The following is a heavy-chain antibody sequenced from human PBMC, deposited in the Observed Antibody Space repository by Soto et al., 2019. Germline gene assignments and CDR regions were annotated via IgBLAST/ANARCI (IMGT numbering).Heavy chain of an antibody. J-gene: IGHJ6*02. CDR1: GFTFSSYG. V-gene: IGHV3-30*18. CDR2: ISYDGSNK. D-gene: IGHD2-15*01. CDR3: AKDNLGYCSGGSCFLGGHGMDV. Sequence: GSLRLSCAASGFTFSSYGMHWVRQAPGKGLEWVAVISYDGSNKYYADSVKGRFTISRDNSKNTLYLQMNSLRAEDTAVYYCAKDNLGYCSGGSCFLGGHGMDVWGQGTTVTVSS.